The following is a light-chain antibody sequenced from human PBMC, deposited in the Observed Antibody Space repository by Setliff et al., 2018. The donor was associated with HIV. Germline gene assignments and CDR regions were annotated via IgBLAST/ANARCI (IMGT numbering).Light chain of an antibody. CDR3: SSYAITNTLP. Sequence: ALTQPASVSGSPGQSITISCTGTSSDVGGYNYVSWYQQHPGKAPKLIIYEVRNRPSGVSNRFSGSKSGNTASLTISRLQAEDEADYYCSSYAITNTLPFGTGTKVTV. J-gene: IGLJ1*01. CDR2: EVR. CDR1: SSDVGGYNY. V-gene: IGLV2-14*01.